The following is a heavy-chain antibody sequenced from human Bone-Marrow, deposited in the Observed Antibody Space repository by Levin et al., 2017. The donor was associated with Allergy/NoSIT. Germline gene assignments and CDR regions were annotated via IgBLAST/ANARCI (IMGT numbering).Heavy chain of an antibody. V-gene: IGHV3-30-3*01. J-gene: IGHJ6*02. Sequence: GESLKISCAASGFTFRNYGAHWVRQAPGKGLEWMAVISHDEDNKSFADSAKGRFTISRDNSKNTLYLQMNSLTTEDTAVYFCARVGNFYAMDVWGQGTTVTVSS. CDR3: ARVGNFYAMDV. D-gene: IGHD1-26*01. CDR2: ISHDEDNK. CDR1: GFTFRNYG.